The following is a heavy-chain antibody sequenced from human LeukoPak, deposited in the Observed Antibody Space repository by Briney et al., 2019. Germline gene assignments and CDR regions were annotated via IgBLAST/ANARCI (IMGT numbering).Heavy chain of an antibody. D-gene: IGHD2-15*01. CDR3: ARHHRTKYCSGGSCYSGWCDP. CDR1: GGSISDYY. CDR2: MYYSGAT. J-gene: IGHJ5*02. V-gene: IGHV4-59*08. Sequence: SETLSLTCTVSGGSISDYYWSWIRQPPGKGLEWIGYMYYSGATNYNPSLRSRVTISLDTSKNRVSLKLSSVTAADTAVYSCARHHRTKYCSGGSCYSGWCDPWGQGTLVTVSS.